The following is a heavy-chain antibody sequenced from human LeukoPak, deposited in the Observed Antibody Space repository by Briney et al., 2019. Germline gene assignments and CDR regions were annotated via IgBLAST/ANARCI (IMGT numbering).Heavy chain of an antibody. Sequence: SVEVSCEVSGGKFSSYAISWVRQAPGQGLEWVGGIIPFFGTPYYAQKFQDRVTITADESASTAYMELSSLRSEDTAVYFCVLDQGRYFYYMDVWGRGTTVTISS. CDR2: IIPFFGTP. CDR3: VLDQGRYFYYMDV. J-gene: IGHJ6*03. V-gene: IGHV1-69*13. D-gene: IGHD2-2*01. CDR1: GGKFSSYA.